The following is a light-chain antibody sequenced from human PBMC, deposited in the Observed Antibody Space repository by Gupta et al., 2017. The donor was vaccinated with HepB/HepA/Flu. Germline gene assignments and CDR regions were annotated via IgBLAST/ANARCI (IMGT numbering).Light chain of an antibody. V-gene: IGLV1-40*01. CDR1: SSNIGAGYD. J-gene: IGLJ2*01. CDR3: QSDDSSRSVV. CDR2: GNS. Sequence: QSVLTQPPSVSGAPGQRVTISCTGSSSNIGAGYDVHWYQQLPGTAPKLLIYGNSKRPAGVPDRFSGSKSGTAASLAITGRQAEEEADYYCQSDDSSRSVVFGGGTKLTVL.